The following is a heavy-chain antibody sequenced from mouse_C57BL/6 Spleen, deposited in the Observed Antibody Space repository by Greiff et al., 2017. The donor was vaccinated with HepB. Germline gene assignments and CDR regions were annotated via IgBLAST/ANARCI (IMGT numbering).Heavy chain of an antibody. D-gene: IGHD2-4*01. Sequence: VQLQQSGPELVKPGASVKMSCKASGYTFTDYNMHWVKQSHGKSLEWIGYINPNNGGTSYNQKFKGKATLTVNKSSSTAYMELRSLTSEDSAVYYCARRAVIYDDYDEEWYFDVWGTGTTVTVSS. CDR2: INPNNGGT. V-gene: IGHV1-22*01. CDR1: GYTFTDYN. J-gene: IGHJ1*03. CDR3: ARRAVIYDDYDEEWYFDV.